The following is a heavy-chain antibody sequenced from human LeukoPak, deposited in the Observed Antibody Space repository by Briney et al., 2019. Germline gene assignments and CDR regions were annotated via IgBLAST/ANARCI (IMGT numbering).Heavy chain of an antibody. V-gene: IGHV3-21*01. Sequence: PGGSLRLSCAASGFTFSSYSMTWVRQAPGKGLEWVSPISSSSSYIYYADSVKGRFTISRDNAKNSLYLQMTSLRAEDTAVYYCARGKYGDQYYFDYWGQGTLVTVSS. CDR3: ARGKYGDQYYFDY. CDR2: ISSSSSYI. D-gene: IGHD4-17*01. CDR1: GFTFSSYS. J-gene: IGHJ4*02.